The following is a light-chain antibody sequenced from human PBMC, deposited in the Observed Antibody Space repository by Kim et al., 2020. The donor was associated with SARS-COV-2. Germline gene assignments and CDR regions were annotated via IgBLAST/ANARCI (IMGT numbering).Light chain of an antibody. CDR1: DSDIGSYEF. CDR3: SSFTLTSTEV. J-gene: IGLJ1*01. V-gene: IGLV2-14*04. CDR2: DVN. Sequence: GQSLTIPCSGTDSDIGSYEFVSWYQQNPGKAPKLIISDVNKRPSGVSTRFSGSKSGNTASLTISGLQAEDEADYYCSSFTLTSTEVFGTGTKVTVL.